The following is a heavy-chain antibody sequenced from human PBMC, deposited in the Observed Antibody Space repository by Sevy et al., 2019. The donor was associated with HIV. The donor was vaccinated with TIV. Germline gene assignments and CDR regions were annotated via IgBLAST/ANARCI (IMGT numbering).Heavy chain of an antibody. CDR3: ATAPGYYDSSPFDY. CDR2: IKSKIDGETT. Sequence: GGSLRLSCAVSGFTFSNAWMNWVRQAPGTGLQWVVLIKSKIDGETTDYAAPVKGRFTISRDDSKNTVYLQMNSLKTEDTAVYYCATAPGYYDSSPFDYWGPGTLVTVSS. V-gene: IGHV3-15*01. J-gene: IGHJ4*02. D-gene: IGHD3-22*01. CDR1: GFTFSNAW.